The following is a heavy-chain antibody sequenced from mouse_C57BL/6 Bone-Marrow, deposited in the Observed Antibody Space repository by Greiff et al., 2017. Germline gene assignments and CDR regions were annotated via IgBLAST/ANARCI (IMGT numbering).Heavy chain of an antibody. CDR3: ARWDYGSSFAD. Sequence: QVQLQPSGAELVRPGASVKLSCKASGYTFTDYYINWVKQRPGQGLEWIARIYPGSGNTYYNEKFKGKATLTAEKSSRPAYMPLSSLTSDDVAVYFSARWDYGSSFADWGQGTLVTVSA. J-gene: IGHJ3*01. D-gene: IGHD1-1*01. V-gene: IGHV1-76*01. CDR1: GYTFTDYY. CDR2: IYPGSGNT.